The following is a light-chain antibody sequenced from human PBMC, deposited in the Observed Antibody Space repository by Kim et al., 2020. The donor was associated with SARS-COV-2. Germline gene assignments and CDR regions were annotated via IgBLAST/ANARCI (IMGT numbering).Light chain of an antibody. CDR1: QSISSY. CDR2: AAS. Sequence: ASVGDRVTITCRASQSISSYLNWYQQKPGKAPKLLIYAASSLQSGVPSRFSGSGSGTDFTLTISSLQPEDFAIYYCQQSYSTPVTFGQGTRLEIK. CDR3: QQSYSTPVT. J-gene: IGKJ5*01. V-gene: IGKV1-39*01.